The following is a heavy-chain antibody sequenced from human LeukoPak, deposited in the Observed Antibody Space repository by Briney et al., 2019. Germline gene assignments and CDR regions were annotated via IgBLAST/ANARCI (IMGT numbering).Heavy chain of an antibody. CDR1: GCSISSYY. CDR2: IYGGST. D-gene: IGHD3-22*01. Sequence: SETLSLTCTVSGCSISSYYWSWIRQPAGKGLEYIGRIYGGSTNYNPSLKSRVTLSVDTSNNLFYMKLTSVTAADTAVYYCAKYESKTNYGMDVWGQGTTVTVSS. CDR3: AKYESKTNYGMDV. J-gene: IGHJ6*02. V-gene: IGHV4-4*07.